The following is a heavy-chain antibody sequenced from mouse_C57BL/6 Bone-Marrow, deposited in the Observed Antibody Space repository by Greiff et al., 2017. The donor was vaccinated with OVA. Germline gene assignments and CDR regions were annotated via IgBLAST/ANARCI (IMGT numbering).Heavy chain of an antibody. D-gene: IGHD1-1*01. CDR2: IWWDDDK. Sequence: QVTLKESGPGILQPSQTLSLTCSFSGFSLSTFGMGVGWIRQPSGKGLEWLAHIWWDDDKYYNPALKSRLTISKDTSKTQVFLKIATVDTADTATYYCARIAPLYGGYFDVWGTGTTVPVSS. CDR1: GFSLSTFGMG. CDR3: ARIAPLYGGYFDV. J-gene: IGHJ1*03. V-gene: IGHV8-8*01.